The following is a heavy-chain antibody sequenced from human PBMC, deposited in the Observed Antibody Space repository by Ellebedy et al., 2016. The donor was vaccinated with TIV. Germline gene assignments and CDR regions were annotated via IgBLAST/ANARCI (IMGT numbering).Heavy chain of an antibody. D-gene: IGHD6-19*01. CDR1: GYSFVSYW. Sequence: GESLKISCKGSGYSFVSYWIGWVRHMPGKGLEWMGVIYPGDSDTRYSPSFQGQVTISVDKSINTAFLQWNSLKASDTAMYYWASTVDSSGSGAGRLGFWGQGTLVTVSS. CDR2: IYPGDSDT. J-gene: IGHJ4*02. CDR3: ASTVDSSGSGAGRLGF. V-gene: IGHV5-51*01.